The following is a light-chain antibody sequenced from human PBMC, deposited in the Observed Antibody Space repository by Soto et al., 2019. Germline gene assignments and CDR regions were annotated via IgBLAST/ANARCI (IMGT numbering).Light chain of an antibody. J-gene: IGKJ3*01. Sequence: EIVMTQSPATLSVSPGERATLSCRASQSVSSNLAWYQQKPGQAPRLLIYGASTRATGIPARFSGSGSGTEFTLTISSLQSEDFAVYYCQQYNNWPVFGPGTKVDIK. CDR2: GAS. V-gene: IGKV3-15*01. CDR1: QSVSSN. CDR3: QQYNNWPV.